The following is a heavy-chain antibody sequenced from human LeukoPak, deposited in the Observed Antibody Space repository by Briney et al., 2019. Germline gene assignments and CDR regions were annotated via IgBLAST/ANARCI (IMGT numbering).Heavy chain of an antibody. D-gene: IGHD4-17*01. CDR3: ARAFPTVTTFDY. CDR2: IDWADYK. Sequence: RESGPALVKPTQTLTLTCTFSGFSLGTSGMCVSWIRQPPGKALEWLASIDWADYKYYRTSLQTRLTISKDTSKNQVVLTMTNMDPVDAATYYCARAFPTVTTFDYWGQGTLVTVSS. J-gene: IGHJ4*02. V-gene: IGHV2-70*11. CDR1: GFSLGTSGMC.